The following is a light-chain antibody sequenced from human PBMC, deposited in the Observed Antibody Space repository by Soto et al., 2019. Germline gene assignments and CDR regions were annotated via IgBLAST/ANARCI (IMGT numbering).Light chain of an antibody. CDR1: QHIFYN. Sequence: IVMTQFPATLSVSPGESATLSCRAGQHIFYNVAWYQHRPGQAPRLLIYRASTRADGTPARFSGGGSGTDFTLTITSLQSEDVAVYYCQQYNSWPLTFGGGTKVDIK. CDR3: QQYNSWPLT. V-gene: IGKV3-15*01. CDR2: RAS. J-gene: IGKJ4*01.